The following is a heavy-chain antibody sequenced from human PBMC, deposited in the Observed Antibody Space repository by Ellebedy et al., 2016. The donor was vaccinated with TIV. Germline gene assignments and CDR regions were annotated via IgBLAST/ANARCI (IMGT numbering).Heavy chain of an antibody. V-gene: IGHV4-39*01. CDR3: AGHHLLQRGGGWFDP. D-gene: IGHD3-10*01. J-gene: IGHJ5*02. CDR1: GGSISSSSYY. Sequence: MPSETLSLTCTVSGGSISSSSYYWGWIRKPPGKGLEWIGSIYYSGCTYYNPSLKSRVTISVDTSKNQFSLKLSSVTAADTAVYYCAGHHLLQRGGGWFDPWGQGTLVTVSS. CDR2: IYYSGCT.